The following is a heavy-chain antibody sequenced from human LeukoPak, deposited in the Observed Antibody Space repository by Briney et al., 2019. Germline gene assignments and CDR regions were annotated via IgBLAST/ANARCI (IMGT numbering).Heavy chain of an antibody. D-gene: IGHD6-6*01. Sequence: GGSLRLSCAASGFTFSSYAMHWVRQAPGKGLEWEAVISYDGSNKYYADSVKGRFTISRDNSKNTLYLQMNSLRAEDTAVYYCAREYSSSDHWFDPWGQGTLVTVSS. J-gene: IGHJ5*02. CDR3: AREYSSSDHWFDP. V-gene: IGHV3-30-3*01. CDR1: GFTFSSYA. CDR2: ISYDGSNK.